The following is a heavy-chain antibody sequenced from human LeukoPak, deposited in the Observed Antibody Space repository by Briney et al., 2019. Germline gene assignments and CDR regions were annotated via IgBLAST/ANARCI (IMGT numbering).Heavy chain of an antibody. Sequence: SATLSLTCTVSGGSISSYYWSWIRQPPGKGLEWIGYIYYSGSTNYNPSLKSRVSISVDTSKNQFSLKLSSVTAADTAVYYCASGIAAAGTSYYYYYMDVWGKGTTVTVSS. V-gene: IGHV4-59*01. CDR2: IYYSGST. CDR1: GGSISSYY. D-gene: IGHD6-13*01. CDR3: ASGIAAAGTSYYYYYMDV. J-gene: IGHJ6*03.